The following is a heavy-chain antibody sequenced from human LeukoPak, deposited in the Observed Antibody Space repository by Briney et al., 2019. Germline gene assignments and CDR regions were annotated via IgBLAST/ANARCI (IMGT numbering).Heavy chain of an antibody. CDR3: ARERFLEWETHFDY. J-gene: IGHJ4*02. Sequence: GGSLRLSCAASKFTFSSFAIHWVRQAPGKRLEWVALISFDGGNTLYADSVKGRFTISRDNSKNTLYLQMNSLRAEDTAVYYCARERFLEWETHFDYWGQGTPVTVSS. CDR2: ISFDGGNT. D-gene: IGHD3-3*01. CDR1: KFTFSSFA. V-gene: IGHV3-30*04.